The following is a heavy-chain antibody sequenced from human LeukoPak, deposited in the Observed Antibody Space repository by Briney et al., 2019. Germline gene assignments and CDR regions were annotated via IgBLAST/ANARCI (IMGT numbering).Heavy chain of an antibody. J-gene: IGHJ4*02. CDR2: IYYSGST. D-gene: IGHD3-22*01. CDR1: GGSISSSSYY. CDR3: ATPGVSYYYDSSGYYGH. V-gene: IGHV4-39*01. Sequence: PSETLSLTCTVSGGSISSSSYYWGWIRQPPGKGLEWIGSIYYSGSTYYNPSLKSRVTISVDTSKNQFSLELSSVTAADTAVYYCATPGVSYYYDSSGYYGHWGQGTLVTVSS.